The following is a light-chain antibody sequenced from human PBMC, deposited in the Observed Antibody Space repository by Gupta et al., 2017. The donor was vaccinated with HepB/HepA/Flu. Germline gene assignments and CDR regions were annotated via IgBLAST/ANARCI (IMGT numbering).Light chain of an antibody. CDR1: QGISNY. V-gene: IGKV1-9*01. J-gene: IGKJ5*01. Sequence: DIQSTQSPSFLSASSGDRVTITCRASQGISNYLAWYQQKPGRAPKILIHNASTLYGGVPSRFSGSGSVTEFTLTISSLQPVDFATYYCQQRHSYPITFGQGTRLEIK. CDR2: NAS. CDR3: QQRHSYPIT.